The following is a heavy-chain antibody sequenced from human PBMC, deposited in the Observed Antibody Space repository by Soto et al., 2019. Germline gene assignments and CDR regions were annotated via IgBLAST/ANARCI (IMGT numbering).Heavy chain of an antibody. Sequence: SETLSLTCSLSGGAIGGYYWSCIRQPAGKALEWIGYVSYSRSSDYHPSLKSRVSISIDTSKNQFSLKMISVTAADTAVYYCARHGSDSGWFFFDPWGQGAMVTVSS. CDR2: VSYSRSS. CDR3: ARHGSDSGWFFFDP. V-gene: IGHV4-59*08. J-gene: IGHJ5*02. CDR1: GGAIGGYY. D-gene: IGHD6-19*01.